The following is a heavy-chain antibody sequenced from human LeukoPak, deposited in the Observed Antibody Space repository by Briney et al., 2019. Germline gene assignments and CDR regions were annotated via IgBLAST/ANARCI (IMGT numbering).Heavy chain of an antibody. D-gene: IGHD2-21*02. CDR3: AGDLGGDVDY. CDR2: IYYSGST. CDR1: GGSISSSSYY. Sequence: PSETLSLTCTVSGGSISSSSYYWGWIRQPPGKGLEWIGSIYYSGSTYYNPSLKSRVTISVDTSKNQFSLKLSSVTAADTAVYYCAGDLGGDVDYWGQGTLVTVSS. V-gene: IGHV4-39*07. J-gene: IGHJ4*02.